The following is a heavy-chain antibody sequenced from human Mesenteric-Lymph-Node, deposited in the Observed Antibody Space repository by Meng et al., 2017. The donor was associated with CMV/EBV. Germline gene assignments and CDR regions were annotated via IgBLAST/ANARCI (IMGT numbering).Heavy chain of an antibody. CDR3: AREISMLRGGAD. D-gene: IGHD3-10*01. CDR1: GFSFSYYG. CDR2: ITSSGNYM. V-gene: IGHV3-21*01. Sequence: GESLKISCEASGFSFSYYGMNWVRQAPGKGLEWVSSITSSGNYMYYADSVKGRFTISRDSAKDSLYLQMNSLRVEDTAVYYCAREISMLRGGADWGQGTLVTVPQ. J-gene: IGHJ4*02.